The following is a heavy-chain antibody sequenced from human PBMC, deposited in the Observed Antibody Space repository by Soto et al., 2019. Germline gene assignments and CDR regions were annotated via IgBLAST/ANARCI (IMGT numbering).Heavy chain of an antibody. CDR2: IIPIFGTA. CDR3: ARDSYGYIDYYYGMDV. Sequence: QVQLVQSGAEVKKPGSSVKVSCKASGGTFSSYAISWVRQAPGQGLEWMGGIIPIFGTANYAQKFQGRVTITADESTSKAYMELSSLRSEDTAVYYCARDSYGYIDYYYGMDVWGQGTTVTVSS. D-gene: IGHD5-18*01. CDR1: GGTFSSYA. V-gene: IGHV1-69*01. J-gene: IGHJ6*02.